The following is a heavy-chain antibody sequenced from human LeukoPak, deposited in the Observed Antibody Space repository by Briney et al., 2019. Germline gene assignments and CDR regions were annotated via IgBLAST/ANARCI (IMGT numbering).Heavy chain of an antibody. V-gene: IGHV3-7*04. CDR2: INGDGSEK. D-gene: IGHD3-10*01. Sequence: GGSLRLSCAASGFTFSRHWVSWGRQAPGKGLEWVARINGDGSEKDYVDFVKGRFTISSDNRKNLVYLQMNSLRVEDTAVYYCARSGVPNGFDIWGQGTMVTVSS. CDR1: GFTFSRHW. J-gene: IGHJ3*02. CDR3: ARSGVPNGFDI.